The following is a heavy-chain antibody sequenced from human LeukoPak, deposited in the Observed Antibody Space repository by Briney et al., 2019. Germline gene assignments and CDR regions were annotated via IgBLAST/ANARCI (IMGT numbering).Heavy chain of an antibody. V-gene: IGHV3-23*01. CDR1: GFTFSNYA. CDR2: ISETGGTI. J-gene: IGHJ4*02. CDR3: AREMTIITYSFDS. Sequence: PGGSLRLSCAPSGFTFSNYAMSWVRQDPGKGLEWVSAISETGGTIHYADSVRGRFIISRDNSKNTLYLQMNSLRAEDTAVYYCAREMTIITYSFDSWGQGTLLTVSS. D-gene: IGHD5-24*01.